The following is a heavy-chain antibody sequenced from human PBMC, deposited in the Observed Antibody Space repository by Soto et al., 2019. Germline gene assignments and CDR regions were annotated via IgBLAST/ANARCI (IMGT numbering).Heavy chain of an antibody. D-gene: IGHD5-18*01. V-gene: IGHV3-23*01. Sequence: PGGSMILSCAASGFTFSSNSMSWVRPDTGKGLEWVSAITGTGGSTYYADSVKGRFTISRDNSKNTLYLQMNSLRAGDTAVYYCAKVRTAIVTMADYWGQGTLVTVSS. J-gene: IGHJ4*02. CDR2: ITGTGGST. CDR3: AKVRTAIVTMADY. CDR1: GFTFSSNS.